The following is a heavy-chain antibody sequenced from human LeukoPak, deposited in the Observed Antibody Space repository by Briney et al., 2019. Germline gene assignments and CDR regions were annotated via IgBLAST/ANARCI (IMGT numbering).Heavy chain of an antibody. Sequence: PGGSLRLSCAASGFTFSTYCMSWVRPPPGKGLGWVDNIKQDGGGTYYVDSLKGRFTITRNNAKNPLYLQMNSLRAEDTAVYYCARDPEDYYDSSDYYDGFDIWGQGTMVTVSS. CDR2: IKQDGGGT. CDR3: ARDPEDYYDSSDYYDGFDI. D-gene: IGHD3-22*01. CDR1: GFTFSTYC. J-gene: IGHJ3*02. V-gene: IGHV3-7*01.